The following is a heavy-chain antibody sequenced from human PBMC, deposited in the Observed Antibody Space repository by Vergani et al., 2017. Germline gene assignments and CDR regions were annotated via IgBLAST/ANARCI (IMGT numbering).Heavy chain of an antibody. CDR2: IYHSGST. D-gene: IGHD3-22*01. Sequence: QVQLQESGPGLVKPSETLSLTCAVSGYSISSGYYWGWIRQPPGKGLEWIGSIYHSGSTYYNPSLKSRVTISVDTSKNQLSLKLSSVTAADTAVYYCARSDYYDSSGYDAFDIWGQGTMVTVSS. J-gene: IGHJ3*02. CDR3: ARSDYYDSSGYDAFDI. CDR1: GYSISSGYY. V-gene: IGHV4-38-2*01.